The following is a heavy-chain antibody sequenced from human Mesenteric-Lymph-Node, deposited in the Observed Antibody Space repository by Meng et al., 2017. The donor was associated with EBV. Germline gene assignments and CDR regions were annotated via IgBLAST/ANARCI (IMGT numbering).Heavy chain of an antibody. CDR3: ATNDNYRNDY. V-gene: IGHV4-31*03. Sequence: QVQLAESGPGLVKSSQTLSLTCTVSGGSISSGNYYWNRIRQHPGKGLEWIGYIYYTGHTYYNPSLRSRVTISIDTSKNQFSLSLHSVTAADTAVYYCATNDNYRNDYWGQGTLVTVSS. J-gene: IGHJ4*02. CDR2: IYYTGHT. CDR1: GGSISSGNYY. D-gene: IGHD5-24*01.